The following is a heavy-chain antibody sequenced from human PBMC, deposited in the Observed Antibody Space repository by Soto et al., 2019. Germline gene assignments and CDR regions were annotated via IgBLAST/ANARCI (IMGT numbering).Heavy chain of an antibody. J-gene: IGHJ5*02. CDR3: AHSRPLYSSGWYLGDNWFDP. CDR1: GFSLSTSGVG. Sequence: QITLKESGPTLVKPTQTLTLTCTFSGFSLSTSGVGVGWIRQPPGKALEWLALIYWNDDKRYSPSLKSRLTITKDTSKDQVVLTMANMDPVDTATYYCAHSRPLYSSGWYLGDNWFDPWGQGTLVTVSS. CDR2: IYWNDDK. V-gene: IGHV2-5*01. D-gene: IGHD6-19*01.